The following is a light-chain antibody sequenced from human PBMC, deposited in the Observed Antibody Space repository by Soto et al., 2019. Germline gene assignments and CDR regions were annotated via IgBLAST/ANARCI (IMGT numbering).Light chain of an antibody. CDR3: QQYGTSFLT. V-gene: IGKV3-20*01. J-gene: IGKJ4*01. CDR1: QSVSSNN. CDR2: GAS. Sequence: ENVLTQSPATLSLSPGERATLSCRASQSVSSNNLAWYQQRPGQAPRLLIYGASRRATGIPDRFGGSGSGTDFTLTISRLEPEDFAVYYCQQYGTSFLTFGGGTKVDIK.